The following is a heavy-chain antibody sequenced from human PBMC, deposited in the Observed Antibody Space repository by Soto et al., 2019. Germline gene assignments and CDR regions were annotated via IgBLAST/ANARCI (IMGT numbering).Heavy chain of an antibody. Sequence: SETRSLTCSVSGGSISCSYWSGSRQSPGKGLEWLGYVYYTGSTNYSPSLRSRVSISVDTSKNEFSLRLSSVTAADTAVYFCARSVAVPGAHIDYWGQGTQVTVSS. CDR1: GGSISCSY. D-gene: IGHD6-19*01. CDR2: VYYTGST. J-gene: IGHJ4*02. V-gene: IGHV4-59*01. CDR3: ARSVAVPGAHIDY.